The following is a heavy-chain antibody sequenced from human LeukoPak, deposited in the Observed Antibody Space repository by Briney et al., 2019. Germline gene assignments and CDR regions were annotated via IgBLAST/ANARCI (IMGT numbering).Heavy chain of an antibody. J-gene: IGHJ3*02. CDR2: IYTSGST. CDR3: ARALGNTYYYDSSASDAFDI. CDR1: GGSISSGSYY. V-gene: IGHV4-61*02. Sequence: SETLSLTCTVSGGSISSGSYYWRWIRQPAGKGLEWIGRIYTSGSTNYNPSLKSRVPISVDTSKNQFSLKLSSVTAPDTAVYYCARALGNTYYYDSSASDAFDIWGQGTMVTVSS. D-gene: IGHD3-22*01.